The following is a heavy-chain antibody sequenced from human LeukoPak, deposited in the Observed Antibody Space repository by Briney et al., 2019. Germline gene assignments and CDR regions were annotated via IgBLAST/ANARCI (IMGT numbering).Heavy chain of an antibody. Sequence: QPGRSLRLSCAASGFTFSSYWMSWVRQAPGKGLEWVANIKQDGSEKYYVDSVKGRFTISRDNAKNSLYLQMNSLRAEDTAVYYCARVYSSSWYRTPLFDYWGQGTLVTVSS. J-gene: IGHJ4*02. CDR3: ARVYSSSWYRTPLFDY. CDR1: GFTFSSYW. D-gene: IGHD6-13*01. CDR2: IKQDGSEK. V-gene: IGHV3-7*01.